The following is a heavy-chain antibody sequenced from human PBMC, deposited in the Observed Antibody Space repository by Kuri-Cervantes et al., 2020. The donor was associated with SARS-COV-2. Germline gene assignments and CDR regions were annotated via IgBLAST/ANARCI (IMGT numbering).Heavy chain of an antibody. J-gene: IGHJ5*02. Sequence: GESLKIXCAASGXTXSSYGMHWVRQAPGKGXEWVAXIWYXGSXXYYADPVKGRFTISRDNSKXXLYLQMNSLRAEDTAVYYCXRDISRELPPXGGFDPWGQGTLVTVSS. CDR1: GXTXSSYG. V-gene: IGHV3-33*01. CDR3: XRDISRELPPXGGFDP. D-gene: IGHD1-26*01. CDR2: IWYXGSXX.